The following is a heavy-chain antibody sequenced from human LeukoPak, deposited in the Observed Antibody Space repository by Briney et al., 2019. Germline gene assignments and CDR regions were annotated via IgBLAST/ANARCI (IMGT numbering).Heavy chain of an antibody. CDR1: DGSIRSSSYY. CDR3: ARHDGYYDFWSGYSTGWFDP. V-gene: IGHV4-39*01. D-gene: IGHD3-3*01. CDR2: IYYSGST. Sequence: SETLSLPCTVSDGSIRSSSYYWGWTRQPPGKGLKWHGIIYYSGSTYYNPSLKSRDTISVDTSKHQFSLKLSSVTAADTAVYYCARHDGYYDFWSGYSTGWFDPWGQGTLVTVSS. J-gene: IGHJ5*02.